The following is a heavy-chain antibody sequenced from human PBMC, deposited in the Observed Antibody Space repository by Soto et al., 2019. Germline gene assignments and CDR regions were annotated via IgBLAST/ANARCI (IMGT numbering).Heavy chain of an antibody. J-gene: IGHJ6*02. D-gene: IGHD6-13*01. CDR3: AREYSSSYSPCYYGMDV. CDR2: IKQDGSEK. CDR1: GFTLSSYW. Sequence: EVQLVESGGGLVQPGGSLRLSCAASGFTLSSYWMSWVRQAPGKGLEWVANIKQDGSEKYYVDSVKGRFTISRDTAKSSLYLQLNSLRAEDTAVYYCAREYSSSYSPCYYGMDVWGQGTTVTVSS. V-gene: IGHV3-7*05.